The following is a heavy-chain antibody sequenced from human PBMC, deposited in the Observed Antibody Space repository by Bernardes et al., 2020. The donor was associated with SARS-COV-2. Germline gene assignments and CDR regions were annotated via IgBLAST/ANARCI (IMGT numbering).Heavy chain of an antibody. CDR2: ISYDGSNK. CDR3: AKEGRGYSGYEVVVAAIVDYYYYGMDV. J-gene: IGHJ6*02. CDR1: GFTFSSYG. Sequence: GGSLRLSCAASGFTFSSYGMHWVRQAPGKGLEWVAVISYDGSNKYYADSVKGRFTISRDNSKNTLYLQMNSLRAEDTAVYYCAKEGRGYSGYEVVVAAIVDYYYYGMDVWGQGTTVTVSS. D-gene: IGHD5-12*01. V-gene: IGHV3-30*18.